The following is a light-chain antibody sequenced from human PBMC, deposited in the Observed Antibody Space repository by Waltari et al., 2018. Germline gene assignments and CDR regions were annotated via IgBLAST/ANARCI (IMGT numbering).Light chain of an antibody. V-gene: IGKV1-39*01. Sequence: QMTQSPSSLSASVGDSVTISCRASQTIRDHLNWYRQKPGKAPELLIYSASGLHSGVPPRFSGSGSGADFTLSITSLQPEDSATYFCQQSYSTVYTFGQGTKLEI. CDR1: QTIRDH. CDR2: SAS. CDR3: QQSYSTVYT. J-gene: IGKJ2*01.